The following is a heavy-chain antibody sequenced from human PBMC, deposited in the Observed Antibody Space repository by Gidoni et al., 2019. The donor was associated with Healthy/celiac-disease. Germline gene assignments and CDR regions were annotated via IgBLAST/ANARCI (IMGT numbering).Heavy chain of an antibody. D-gene: IGHD3-9*01. Sequence: LQLQESGPGLVKPSETLSLTCTVYGGSISSSSYYWGWIRQTPGEGLECIGSIYYSGSTYYNPSLKSRVTISVDTSKNQFSLTLSSVTAADTAVYYCARIRYGAFDIWGQGTMVTVSS. CDR3: ARIRYGAFDI. V-gene: IGHV4-39*01. CDR1: GGSISSSSYY. CDR2: IYYSGST. J-gene: IGHJ3*02.